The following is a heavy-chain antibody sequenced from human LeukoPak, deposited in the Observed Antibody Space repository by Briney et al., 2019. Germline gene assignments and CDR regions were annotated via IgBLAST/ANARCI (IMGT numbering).Heavy chain of an antibody. J-gene: IGHJ4*02. CDR1: GFTFRDSA. V-gene: IGHV3-23*01. CDR3: TRIFYYETGGYYPDH. D-gene: IGHD3-22*01. CDR2: ISFSGANT. Sequence: GGSLRLSCAAFGFTFRDSAMSWVRQAPGKGLEWVSLISFSGANTYYADSVKGRFTVSRDNSKDTLYLQMNSLKTEDTAVYYCTRIFYYETGGYYPDHWGQGTLVTVSS.